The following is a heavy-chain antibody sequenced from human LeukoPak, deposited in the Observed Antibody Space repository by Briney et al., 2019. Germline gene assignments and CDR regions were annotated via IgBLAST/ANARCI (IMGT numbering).Heavy chain of an antibody. Sequence: GGSLRLSCAASGFTFSSYGMHWVRQAPGKGLEWVAVIWYDGGNKYYADSVKGRFTISRDNSKNTLYLQMNSLRAEDTAVYYCARGSGYRRPYFDYWGQGTLVTVSS. CDR3: ARGSGYRRPYFDY. J-gene: IGHJ4*02. V-gene: IGHV3-33*01. D-gene: IGHD3-3*01. CDR1: GFTFSSYG. CDR2: IWYDGGNK.